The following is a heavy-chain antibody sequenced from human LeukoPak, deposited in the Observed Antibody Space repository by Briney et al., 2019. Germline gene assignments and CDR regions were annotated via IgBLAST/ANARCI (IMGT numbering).Heavy chain of an antibody. CDR3: ARDTWSGVDY. J-gene: IGHJ4*02. V-gene: IGHV4-61*02. CDR1: GGSISSGSYY. CDR2: IYTSGST. Sequence: SETLSLTCTVSGGSISSGSYYWSWIRQPAGKGLEWIGRIYTSGSTNYNPSLKSRVTISVDTSKNQFSLKLSSVTAADTAVYYCARDTWSGVDYWGQGTLVIVYS. D-gene: IGHD3-3*01.